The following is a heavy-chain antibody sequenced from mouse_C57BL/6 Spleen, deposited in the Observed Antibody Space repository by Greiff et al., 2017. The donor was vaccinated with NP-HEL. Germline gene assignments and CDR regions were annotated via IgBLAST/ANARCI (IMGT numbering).Heavy chain of an antibody. J-gene: IGHJ3*01. D-gene: IGHD2-4*01. V-gene: IGHV1-64*01. CDR1: GYTFTSYW. CDR2: IHPNSGST. Sequence: VQLQQPGAELVKPGASVKLSCKASGYTFTSYWMHWVKQRPGQGLEWIGMIHPNSGSTNYNEKFKSKATLTVDKSSSTAYMQLSSLTSEDAAVYYCARVYDYDGEAWFAYWGQGTLVTVSA. CDR3: ARVYDYDGEAWFAY.